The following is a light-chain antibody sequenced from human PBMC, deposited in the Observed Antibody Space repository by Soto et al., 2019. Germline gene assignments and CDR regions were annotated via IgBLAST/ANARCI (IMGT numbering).Light chain of an antibody. J-gene: IGLJ3*02. Sequence: QSALTQPASVSGSPGQSITISCTGTSSDVGAYNYVSWYQQHPGKAPKLMIYEVSNRPSRVSNRFSGSKSGNTASLTISGLQAEDGADYYCNSYTRSSTLVFGGGTKLTVL. V-gene: IGLV2-14*01. CDR3: NSYTRSSTLV. CDR2: EVS. CDR1: SSDVGAYNY.